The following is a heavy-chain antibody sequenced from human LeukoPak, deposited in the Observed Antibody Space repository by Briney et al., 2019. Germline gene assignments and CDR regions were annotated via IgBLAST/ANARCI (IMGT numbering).Heavy chain of an antibody. Sequence: PGGSLRLSCAASGFTFSNYAMNWVRQAPGKGLEWVSGISGSGVGTYYKDSVKGRFTISRDNSKDTLYPQMNSLRAEDTAVYYCAKRAMWDLYWYFDLWGRGTLVTVSS. CDR2: ISGSGVGT. CDR1: GFTFSNYA. V-gene: IGHV3-23*01. J-gene: IGHJ2*01. CDR3: AKRAMWDLYWYFDL. D-gene: IGHD1-26*01.